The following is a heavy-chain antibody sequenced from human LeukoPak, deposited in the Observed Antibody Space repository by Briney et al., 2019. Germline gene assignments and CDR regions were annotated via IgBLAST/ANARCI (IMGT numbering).Heavy chain of an antibody. J-gene: IGHJ4*02. CDR3: ARGIVGATKAHYFDY. V-gene: IGHV4-4*07. CDR1: GGSISSYY. CDR2: IYTSGST. D-gene: IGHD1-26*01. Sequence: KTSETLSLTCTVSGGSISSYYWSWIRQPAGKGLEWIGRIYTSGSTNYNPSLKSRVTISVDTSKNQFSLKLSSVTAADTAVYYCARGIVGATKAHYFDYWGQGTLVTVSS.